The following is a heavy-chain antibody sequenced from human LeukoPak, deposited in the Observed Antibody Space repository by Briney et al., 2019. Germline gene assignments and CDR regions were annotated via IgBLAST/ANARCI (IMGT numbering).Heavy chain of an antibody. Sequence: SETLSLTCTVSGGSISSYYWSWIRQPPGKGLKWIGYIYYSGSTNYNPSLKSRVTISVDTSKDQFSLKLSSVTAADTAVYYCARGEQQLVPDYWGQGTLVTVSS. CDR3: ARGEQQLVPDY. D-gene: IGHD6-13*01. V-gene: IGHV4-59*01. CDR2: IYYSGST. J-gene: IGHJ4*02. CDR1: GGSISSYY.